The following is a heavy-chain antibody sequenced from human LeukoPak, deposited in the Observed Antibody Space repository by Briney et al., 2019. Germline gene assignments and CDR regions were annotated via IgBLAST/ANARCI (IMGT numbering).Heavy chain of an antibody. D-gene: IGHD6-19*01. Sequence: ASVKVSCKASGYTFTSYDINWVRQATGQGLEWMGWMDPNSGNTGYAQKFQGRVTMTRDMSTSTVYMELSSLRSEDTAVYYCARGPWREQWRNFDYWGQGTLVTVSS. CDR3: ARGPWREQWRNFDY. CDR2: MDPNSGNT. CDR1: GYTFTSYD. V-gene: IGHV1-8*01. J-gene: IGHJ4*02.